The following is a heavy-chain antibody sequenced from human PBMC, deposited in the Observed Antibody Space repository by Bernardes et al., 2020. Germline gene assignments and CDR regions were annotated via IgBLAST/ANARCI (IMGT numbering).Heavy chain of an antibody. CDR1: GFSLTTSEVG. V-gene: IGHV2-5*02. CDR2: IFWDNDK. CDR3: VRAIRDSYGWYGVADY. Sequence: SGPTLVKPTQTLTLTCSFSGFSLTTSEVGVGWIRQPPGKALEWLSVIFWDNDKRYRSSLKNSFTITKDTSKSQVVLTMTNMDREDTATYYCVRAIRDSYGWYGVADYWGQGIVVTVSS. J-gene: IGHJ4*02. D-gene: IGHD6-19*01.